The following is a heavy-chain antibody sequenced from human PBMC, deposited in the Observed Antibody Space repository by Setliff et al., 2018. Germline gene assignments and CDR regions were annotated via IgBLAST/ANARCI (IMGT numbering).Heavy chain of an antibody. CDR2: INPSSGRT. J-gene: IGHJ4*02. D-gene: IGHD2-21*02. V-gene: IGHV1-46*01. CDR1: GYTFTSHY. CDR3: ARGGSGGNSLLGY. Sequence: ASVKVSCKASGYTFTSHYMHWVRQAPGLGLEWMGTINPSSGRTSYAQKFQGRVTMTRDTSTSTVYMDMSSLRAEDTAVYYCARGGSGGNSLLGYWGQGTLVTVSS.